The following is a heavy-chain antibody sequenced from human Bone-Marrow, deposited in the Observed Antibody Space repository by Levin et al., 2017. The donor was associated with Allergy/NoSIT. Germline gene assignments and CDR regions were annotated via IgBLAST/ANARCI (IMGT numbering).Heavy chain of an antibody. J-gene: IGHJ3*02. CDR3: ARGIIGDVRVAHKEAFDI. CDR2: LSSSGSYM. D-gene: IGHD2-8*02. Sequence: GESLKISCTVSGFTFSIYSINWVRQAPGKGLEWVSSLSSSGSYMYYVDSVKGRFTISRDNAKNSLTLQMNSLRAEDTAVYYCARGIIGDVRVAHKEAFDIWGQGTMVSVSS. CDR1: GFTFSIYS. V-gene: IGHV3-21*01.